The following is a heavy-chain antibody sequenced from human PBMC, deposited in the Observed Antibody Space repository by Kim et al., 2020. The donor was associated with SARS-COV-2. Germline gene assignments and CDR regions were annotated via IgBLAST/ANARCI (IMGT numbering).Heavy chain of an antibody. Sequence: ASVKVSCKASGYTFTGYYIHWVRQAPGQGLEWMGWINPNSGDTKYAEKFQGRVTMTRDTSINTAYMELSRLRSDDTAMYYCTRDLAIRPTRGYNWFDPWGQGTLVSVSS. CDR2: INPNSGDT. CDR1: GYTFTGYY. CDR3: TRDLAIRPTRGYNWFDP. J-gene: IGHJ5*02. D-gene: IGHD2-2*01. V-gene: IGHV1-2*02.